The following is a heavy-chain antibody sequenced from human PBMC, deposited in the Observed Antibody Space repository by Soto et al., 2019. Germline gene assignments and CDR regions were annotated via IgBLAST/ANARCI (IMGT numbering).Heavy chain of an antibody. J-gene: IGHJ6*02. V-gene: IGHV1-69*02. CDR3: ARLRDSDGMDV. Sequence: QVQLVQSGAEVKKPGSSVKVSCKASGGTFSTYTITWVRQAPGQGLEWMGRIIPILGIPNYAQKFQGRVTITADKSTRTANMELSSLRSEDTAVYYCARLRDSDGMDVWGQGTTVTVSS. CDR2: IIPILGIP. D-gene: IGHD1-26*01. CDR1: GGTFSTYT.